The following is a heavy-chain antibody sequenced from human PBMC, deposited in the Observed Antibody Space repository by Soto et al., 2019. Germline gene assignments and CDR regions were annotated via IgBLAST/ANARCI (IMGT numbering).Heavy chain of an antibody. V-gene: IGHV1-18*04. J-gene: IGHJ5*01. CDR3: ARDSKWLIINGNWFDS. Sequence: SVKVSCNFSGYSFNNYGMTWVLQAPGQGLEWMGWISGSNGATNYAQKFQGRVTLTTDTSTSTAYMELRSLRSDDTAVYYCARDSKWLIINGNWFDSWGQGTLVTVSS. D-gene: IGHD5-12*01. CDR1: GYSFNNYG. CDR2: ISGSNGAT.